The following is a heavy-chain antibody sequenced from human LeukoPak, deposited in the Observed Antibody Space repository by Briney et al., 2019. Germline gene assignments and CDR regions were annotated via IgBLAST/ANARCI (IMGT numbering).Heavy chain of an antibody. J-gene: IGHJ3*02. CDR2: ISSNGGST. V-gene: IGHV3-64D*06. CDR3: VKAYSSGWYSSGAFDI. Sequence: GGSLRLSCSASGFTFSSYAMHWVRQAPGKGLEYVSAISSNGGSTYYADSVKGRFTISRDNSKNTPYLQMSSLRAEDTAVYYCVKAYSSGWYSSGAFDIWGQGTMVTVSS. D-gene: IGHD6-19*01. CDR1: GFTFSSYA.